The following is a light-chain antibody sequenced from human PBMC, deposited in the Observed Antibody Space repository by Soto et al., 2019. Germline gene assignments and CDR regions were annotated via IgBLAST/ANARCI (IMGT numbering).Light chain of an antibody. CDR2: KTS. CDR3: QQYNSYPST. Sequence: DIQMTQSPSTLSASVGDRVTITCRASQSISSWLAWYQQKPGKAPNLLIYKTSSLESGVPSRFSGSGSGTEFTLTISSLQPDDFATYYCQQYNSYPSTFGPGTKVDIK. J-gene: IGKJ3*01. CDR1: QSISSW. V-gene: IGKV1-5*03.